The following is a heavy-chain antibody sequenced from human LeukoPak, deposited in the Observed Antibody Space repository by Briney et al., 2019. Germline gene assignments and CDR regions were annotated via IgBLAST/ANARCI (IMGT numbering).Heavy chain of an antibody. D-gene: IGHD6-19*01. J-gene: IGHJ4*02. Sequence: PGASVKASCKASGYTFTSYDINWVRQATGQGLEWMGWMNPNIGNTGYAQKFQGRVTMTKNTSISTAYMELSSLRSEETAVYYFARGPKLRVQGGGYYFNYWGQGNLVTVSS. CDR1: GYTFTSYD. CDR3: ARGPKLRVQGGGYYFNY. CDR2: MNPNIGNT. V-gene: IGHV1-8*01.